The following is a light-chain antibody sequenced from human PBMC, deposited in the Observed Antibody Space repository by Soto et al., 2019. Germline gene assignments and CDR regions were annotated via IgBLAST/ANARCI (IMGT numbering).Light chain of an antibody. CDR1: SSDVGGYNY. J-gene: IGLJ2*01. CDR2: DVS. CDR3: ASHTSTSTRV. V-gene: IGLV2-14*03. Sequence: QSALTQPASVSGSPGQSITISCTGTSSDVGGYNYVSWYQQHPGKAPKLMIYDVSIRPSGISDRFSGSKSGNTASLTISGLQTEDEADYYCASHTSTSTRVFGGGTKLTVL.